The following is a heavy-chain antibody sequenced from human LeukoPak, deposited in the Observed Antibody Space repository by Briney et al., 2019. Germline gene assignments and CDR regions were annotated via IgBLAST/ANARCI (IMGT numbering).Heavy chain of an antibody. CDR3: AVRLYYYSSGYYSRLDY. CDR1: GGTFSSYA. Sequence: VASVKVSCKASGGTFSSYAISWVRQAPGQGLEWMGGIIPIFGTANYAQKFQGRVTITTDKSTSTAYMELSSLRSEDTAVYYGAVRLYYYSSGYYSRLDYWGQGTLVTVSS. D-gene: IGHD3-22*01. V-gene: IGHV1-69*05. J-gene: IGHJ4*02. CDR2: IIPIFGTA.